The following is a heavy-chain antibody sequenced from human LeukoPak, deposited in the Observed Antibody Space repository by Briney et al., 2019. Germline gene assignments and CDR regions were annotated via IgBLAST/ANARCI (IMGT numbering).Heavy chain of an antibody. CDR1: GGSISSSSYY. CDR2: IYYSGST. V-gene: IGHV4-39*07. Sequence: PSETLSLTCTVSGGSISSSSYYWGWIRQPPGKGLEWIGSIYYSGSTYYNPSLKSRVTISVDTSKNQFSLKLSSVTAADTAVYYCAREGDGITMVRGAIFDPWGQGTLVTVSS. CDR3: AREGDGITMVRGAIFDP. J-gene: IGHJ5*02. D-gene: IGHD3-10*01.